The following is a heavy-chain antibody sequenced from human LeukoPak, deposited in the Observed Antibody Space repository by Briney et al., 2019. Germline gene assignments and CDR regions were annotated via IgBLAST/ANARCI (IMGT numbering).Heavy chain of an antibody. D-gene: IGHD3-10*01. CDR3: ARELTYGSGSLDGDY. J-gene: IGHJ4*02. CDR1: GYTFTSYY. Sequence: GASVKVSCKASGYTFTSYYMHWVRQAPGQGLEWMGIINPSGGSTSYAQKFQGRVTMTADTSTSTAYMELRSLKSDDTAVYYCARELTYGSGSLDGDYWGQGTLVTVSS. CDR2: INPSGGST. V-gene: IGHV1-46*01.